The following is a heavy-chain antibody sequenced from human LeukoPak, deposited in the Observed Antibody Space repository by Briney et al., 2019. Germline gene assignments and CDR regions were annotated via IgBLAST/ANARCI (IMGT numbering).Heavy chain of an antibody. J-gene: IGHJ3*02. V-gene: IGHV3-30-3*01. CDR2: ISYDGSNK. CDR1: GFTFSSYA. Sequence: GGSLRLSCAASGFTFSSYAMHWVRQAPGKGLEWVAVISYDGSNKYYADSVKGRFTISRDNSKNTLYLQMNSLRAEDTAVYYCASWDIRLRSTTDDAFDIWGQGTMVTVSS. CDR3: ASWDIRLRSTTDDAFDI. D-gene: IGHD4-17*01.